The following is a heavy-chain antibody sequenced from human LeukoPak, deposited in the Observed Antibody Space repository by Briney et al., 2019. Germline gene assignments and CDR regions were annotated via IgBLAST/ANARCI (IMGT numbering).Heavy chain of an antibody. V-gene: IGHV1-18*01. CDR2: VGTYTGKT. Sequence: ASVKVSCKASGYTFTKYGITWVRQAPGQGLEWMGWVGTYTGKTNYAQNPQGRVTMTTDTSTRTAYMELGSLRSDDTAVYYCASCHCTNGVCYGECEYFQHWGQGTLVTVSS. CDR3: ASCHCTNGVCYGECEYFQH. CDR1: GYTFTKYG. D-gene: IGHD2-8*01. J-gene: IGHJ1*01.